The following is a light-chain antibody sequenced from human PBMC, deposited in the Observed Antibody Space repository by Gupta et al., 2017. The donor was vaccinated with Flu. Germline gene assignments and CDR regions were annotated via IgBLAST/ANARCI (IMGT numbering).Light chain of an antibody. CDR3: AAWDDNLNAWV. CDR1: SSNIGTNT. CDR2: STT. V-gene: IGLV1-44*01. J-gene: IGLJ3*02. Sequence: SVLIQPPSASGTPGQRVTFSCSGSSSNIGTNTVNWYQQLPGTAPTLLIYSTTQRPSRVPARFSGSRSGTSASLAISGLQSEDEADYYCAAWDDNLNAWVFGGGTQVTVL.